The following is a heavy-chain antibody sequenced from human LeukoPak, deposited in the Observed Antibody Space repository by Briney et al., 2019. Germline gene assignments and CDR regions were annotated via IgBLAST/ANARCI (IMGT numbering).Heavy chain of an antibody. CDR2: ISAYNGNT. D-gene: IGHD6-13*01. Sequence: ASVTVSCKASGGTFSSYAISWVRQAPGQGLEWMGWISAYNGNTNYAQKLQGRVTMTTDTSTSTAYMELRSLRSDDTAVYYCAAAAGSFDYWGQGTLVTVSS. V-gene: IGHV1-18*01. CDR1: GGTFSSYA. J-gene: IGHJ4*02. CDR3: AAAAGSFDY.